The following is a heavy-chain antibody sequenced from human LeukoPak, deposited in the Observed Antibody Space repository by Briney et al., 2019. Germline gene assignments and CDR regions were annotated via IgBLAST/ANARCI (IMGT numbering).Heavy chain of an antibody. CDR2: IIPIFGTA. Sequence: ASVKVSCKASGGTFSSYAISWVRQAPGQGLEWMGGIIPIFGTANYAQKFRGRVTITADESTSTAYMELSSLRSEDTAVYYCARAGVATTIYHYYYGMDVWGKGTTVTVSS. CDR1: GGTFSSYA. CDR3: ARAGVATTIYHYYYGMDV. D-gene: IGHD5-12*01. V-gene: IGHV1-69*13. J-gene: IGHJ6*04.